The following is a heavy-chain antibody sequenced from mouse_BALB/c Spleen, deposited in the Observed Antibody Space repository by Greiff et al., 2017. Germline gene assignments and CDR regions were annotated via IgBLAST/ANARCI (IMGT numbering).Heavy chain of an antibody. J-gene: IGHJ4*01. V-gene: IGHV5-12-1*01. D-gene: IGHD2-1*01. CDR3: ARDGNYVGAMDY. CDR1: GFAFSSYD. CDR2: ISSGGGST. Sequence: EVKLMESGGGLVKPGGSLKLSCAASGFAFSSYDMSWVRQTPEKRLEWVAYISSGGGSTYYPDTVKGRFTISRDNAKNTLYLQMSSLKSEDTAMYYCARDGNYVGAMDYWGQGTSVTVSS.